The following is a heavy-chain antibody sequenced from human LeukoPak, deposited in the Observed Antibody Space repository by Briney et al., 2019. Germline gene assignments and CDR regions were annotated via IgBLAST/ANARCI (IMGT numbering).Heavy chain of an antibody. CDR1: GGSISSSSYY. D-gene: IGHD3-22*01. CDR2: IYYSGST. V-gene: IGHV4-39*07. Sequence: PSETLSLTCTVSGGSISSSSYYWGWIRQPPGKRLEWIGSIYYSGSTYYNPSLKSRVTISVDTSKNQFSLKLSSVTAADTAVYYCARRDSSGYYYGREDYWGQGTLVTVSS. J-gene: IGHJ4*02. CDR3: ARRDSSGYYYGREDY.